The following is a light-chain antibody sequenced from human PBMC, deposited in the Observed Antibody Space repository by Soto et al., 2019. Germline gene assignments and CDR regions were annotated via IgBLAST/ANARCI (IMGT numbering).Light chain of an antibody. V-gene: IGLV2-14*03. CDR3: NSYRGGSIVYV. CDR2: DVS. J-gene: IGLJ1*01. Sequence: QSALTQPASVSGSPGQSITISCTGTSSDVGAYNYVSWYQQHPGQAPKLMIYDVSNRPSGVSNRFSGSKSGNTASLTISGLRAEDEADYYCNSYRGGSIVYVFGTGTKLTVL. CDR1: SSDVGAYNY.